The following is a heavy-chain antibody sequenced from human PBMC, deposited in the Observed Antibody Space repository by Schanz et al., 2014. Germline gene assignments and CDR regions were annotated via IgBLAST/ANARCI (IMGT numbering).Heavy chain of an antibody. CDR1: GFTVSSNY. CDR3: ARTSQAGWVPIFDWNFDL. D-gene: IGHD3-9*01. Sequence: EVQLVESGGGLVQPGGSLRLSCAASGFTVSSNYMSWVRQAPGKGLEWVSFIYGGSTYYADSVNGRVTISRDNGQNSLYLQRNSLKAADTAVYYCARTSQAGWVPIFDWNFDLWGRGALVTVSS. CDR2: IYGGST. V-gene: IGHV3-66*01. J-gene: IGHJ2*01.